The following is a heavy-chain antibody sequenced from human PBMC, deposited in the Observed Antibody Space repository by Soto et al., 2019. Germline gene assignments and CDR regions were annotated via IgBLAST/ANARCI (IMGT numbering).Heavy chain of an antibody. D-gene: IGHD6-13*01. CDR2: IYYSGST. Sequence: SETLSLTCTVSGGSISSSSYYWGWIRQPPGKGLEWIGSIYYSGSTYYNTSLKSRVTISVDTSKNQFSLKLSSVTAADTAVYYCARGRRYSSSWYSDYWGQG. V-gene: IGHV4-39*01. J-gene: IGHJ4*02. CDR1: GGSISSSSYY. CDR3: ARGRRYSSSWYSDY.